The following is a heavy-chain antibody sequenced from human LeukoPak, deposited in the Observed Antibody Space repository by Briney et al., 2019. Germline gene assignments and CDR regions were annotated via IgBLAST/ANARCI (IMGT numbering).Heavy chain of an antibody. J-gene: IGHJ3*02. CDR2: IFPDGSHT. Sequence: GESLKISCKGSGYSFTSYWIGWVRQVPGRGLEWMGIIFPDGSHTVYSPSFHGRITISADRYTSTAYLHWSGLRASDTAMYYCAIHVIVVTTVPDAFDIWGQGTMVTVSS. CDR3: AIHVIVVTTVPDAFDI. D-gene: IGHD2-21*02. CDR1: GYSFTSYW. V-gene: IGHV5-51*01.